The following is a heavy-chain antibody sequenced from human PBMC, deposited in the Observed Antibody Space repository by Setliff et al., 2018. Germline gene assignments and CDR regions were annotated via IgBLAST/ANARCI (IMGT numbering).Heavy chain of an antibody. J-gene: IGHJ4*02. V-gene: IGHV3-21*01. CDR3: VRDGGILTGTTGDY. D-gene: IGHD1-7*01. CDR1: GFTFSTYT. CDR2: ISSNSYYI. Sequence: SCAVSGFTFSTYTMNWVRQAPGKGLEWVSSISSNSYYIYYADSVKGRFTISRDNAKNSLSLQLNNLRAEDTAVYYCVRDGGILTGTTGDYWGQGILVTAPQ.